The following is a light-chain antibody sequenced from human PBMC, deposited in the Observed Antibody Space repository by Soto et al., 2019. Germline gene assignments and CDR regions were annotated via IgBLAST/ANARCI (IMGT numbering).Light chain of an antibody. J-gene: IGKJ1*01. CDR2: AAS. CDR1: QSISTN. Sequence: EIVMTQSPATLSVSPGERVILSCRASQSISTNLAWYQYIPGQAPRLLIYAASTRATGIPARFSGSGSGTDFTLSITSLQSEDDAVYYCHQYNNWHQWTFGQGTKVEIK. CDR3: HQYNNWHQWT. V-gene: IGKV3-15*01.